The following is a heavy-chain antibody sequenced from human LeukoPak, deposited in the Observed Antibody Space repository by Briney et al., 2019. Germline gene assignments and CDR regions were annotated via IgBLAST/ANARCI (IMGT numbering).Heavy chain of an antibody. J-gene: IGHJ6*04. CDR3: ARSYHPPGSGSYYKPRLYYYGMDV. Sequence: PSETLSLTCAVSGYSISSGYQWAWIRQSPGEGLEWIGSIYHSGSAHYNPSLKSRVTISVETSKNQFSLKLSSVTAADTAVYYCARSYHPPGSGSYYKPRLYYYGMDVWGKGTTVTVSS. CDR1: GYSISSGYQ. D-gene: IGHD3-10*01. CDR2: IYHSGSA. V-gene: IGHV4-38-2*01.